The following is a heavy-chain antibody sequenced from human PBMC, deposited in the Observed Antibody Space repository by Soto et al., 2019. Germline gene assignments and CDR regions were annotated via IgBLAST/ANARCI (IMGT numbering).Heavy chain of an antibody. D-gene: IGHD3-3*01. CDR1: GGTFSSYA. CDR2: IIPIFGTA. J-gene: IGHJ6*02. V-gene: IGHV1-69*13. Sequence: ASVKVSCKASGGTFSSYAISWVRQAPGQGLEWMGGIIPIFGTANYAQKFQGRVTITADESTSTAYMELSSLRSEDTAVYYCASASGLITIFGVAHGYYGMDVWGQGTTVTVSS. CDR3: ASASGLITIFGVAHGYYGMDV.